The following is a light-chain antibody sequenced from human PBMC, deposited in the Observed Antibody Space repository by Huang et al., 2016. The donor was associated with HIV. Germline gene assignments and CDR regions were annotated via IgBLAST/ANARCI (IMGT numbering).Light chain of an antibody. J-gene: IGKJ2*01. Sequence: ILTQSPGSLSLSPGDRVTLSCRASPSVDSGYVAWYHQKPGQSPRLIVYGTSSRASGIPSRFSGSGSGRDFSLTSSGLESEDFGVYYCHQYGSSMATFGQGTKVDI. CDR1: PSVDSGY. V-gene: IGKV3-20*01. CDR3: HQYGSSMAT. CDR2: GTS.